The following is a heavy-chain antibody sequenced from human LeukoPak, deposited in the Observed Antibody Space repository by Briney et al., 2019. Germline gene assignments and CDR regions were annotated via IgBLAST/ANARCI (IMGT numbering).Heavy chain of an antibody. CDR1: GGSFSGYY. J-gene: IGHJ4*02. CDR3: ARAMRYCSSTSCYARIYYFDY. Sequence: PPETLSLTCAVYGGSFSGYYWSWIRQPPGKGLEWIGEINHSGSTNYNPSLKSRVTISVDTSKNQFSLKLSSVTAADTAVYYCARAMRYCSSTSCYARIYYFDYWGQGTLVTVSS. CDR2: INHSGST. V-gene: IGHV4-34*01. D-gene: IGHD2-2*01.